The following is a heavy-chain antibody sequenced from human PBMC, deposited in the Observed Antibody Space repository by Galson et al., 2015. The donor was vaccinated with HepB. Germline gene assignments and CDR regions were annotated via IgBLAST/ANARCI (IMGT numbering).Heavy chain of an antibody. V-gene: IGHV3-30-3*01. Sequence: SLRLSCAASGFTFSSYAMHWVRQAPGKGLEWVAVISYDGGNKYYADSVKGRFTISRDNSKNTLYLQMNSLGAEDTAVYYCARDRSGYNDYWCQGTLVTVSS. CDR1: GFTFSSYA. CDR3: ARDRSGYNDY. D-gene: IGHD3-22*01. CDR2: ISYDGGNK. J-gene: IGHJ4*02.